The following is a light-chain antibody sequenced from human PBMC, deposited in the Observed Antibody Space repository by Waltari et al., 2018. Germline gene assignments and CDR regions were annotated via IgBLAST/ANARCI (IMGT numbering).Light chain of an antibody. CDR2: DAS. J-gene: IGKJ1*01. Sequence: EIMLTQSPGTLSLSPGERATLSCRASQSISKYLAWYQHKPGQPPRLLIYDASSRATGIPDRCSGSGSGTDFSLTISRLEPEDFAVYYCQKYGSLPATFGQGTKVEIK. V-gene: IGKV3-20*01. CDR1: QSISKY. CDR3: QKYGSLPAT.